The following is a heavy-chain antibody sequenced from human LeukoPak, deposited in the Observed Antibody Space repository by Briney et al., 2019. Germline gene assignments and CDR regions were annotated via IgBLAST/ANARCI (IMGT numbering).Heavy chain of an antibody. CDR1: GFTFSDYA. Sequence: GTSLRLSCAASGFTFSDYALSWVRQAPGKGLEWVSAVSGNDATTLYADSVKGRFTISRDNSKNTLYLQMNSLRAEDTAVYYCAKHLWRDLLWFGEGYYFGHWGQGSLVTVSS. D-gene: IGHD3-10*01. CDR2: VSGNDATT. J-gene: IGHJ4*02. CDR3: AKHLWRDLLWFGEGYYFGH. V-gene: IGHV3-23*01.